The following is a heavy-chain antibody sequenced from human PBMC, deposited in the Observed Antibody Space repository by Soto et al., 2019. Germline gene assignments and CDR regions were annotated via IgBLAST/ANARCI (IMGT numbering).Heavy chain of an antibody. D-gene: IGHD3-22*01. CDR1: GYTLTELC. J-gene: IGHJ3*02. CDR2: FDPEDGET. V-gene: IGHV1-24*01. Sequence: ASVKVSCKVSGYTLTELCMHWVRQAPGKGLEWMGGFDPEDGETIYAQKFQGRVTMTEDTSTDTAYMELSSLRSEDTAVYYCATDLPNYYDSSGYYSAFDIWGQGTMVTVSS. CDR3: ATDLPNYYDSSGYYSAFDI.